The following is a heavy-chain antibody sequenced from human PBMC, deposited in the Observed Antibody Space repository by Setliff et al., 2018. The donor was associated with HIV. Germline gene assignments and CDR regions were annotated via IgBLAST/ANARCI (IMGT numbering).Heavy chain of an antibody. CDR2: FYYNGDS. Sequence: SXXXSLXCTVXGGSIRSSLXXWXRXPPGKGLEWIGPFYYNGDSRYNPSLKXXVTISADMSKNPFSLNLNSVTAADTAVYYCVKHVDSDFSGDPDWFDPWGQGIPVTVSS. CDR1: GGSIRSSL. CDR3: VKHVDSDFSGDPDWFDP. D-gene: IGHD2-15*01. V-gene: IGHV4-59*05. J-gene: IGHJ5*02.